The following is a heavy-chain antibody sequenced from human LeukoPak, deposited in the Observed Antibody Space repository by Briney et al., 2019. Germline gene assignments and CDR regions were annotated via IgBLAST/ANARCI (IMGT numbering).Heavy chain of an antibody. CDR2: IYYSGST. V-gene: IGHV4-59*08. CDR3: ARQLREFDFDY. D-gene: IGHD2-21*02. J-gene: IGHJ4*02. Sequence: SETLPLTCTVSGGSISSYYWSWIRQPPGKGLEWIGYIYYSGSTNYNPSLKSRVTISVDTSKNQFSLKLSSVTAADTAVYYCARQLREFDFDYWGQGTLVTVSS. CDR1: GGSISSYY.